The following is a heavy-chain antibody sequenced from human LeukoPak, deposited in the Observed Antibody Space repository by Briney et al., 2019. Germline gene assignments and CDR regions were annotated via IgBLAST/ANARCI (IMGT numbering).Heavy chain of an antibody. CDR2: ISYSSTFL. CDR1: GFTFSTFS. Sequence: GGSLRLSCEGSGFTFSTFSLNWVRQAPGKGLEWVASISYSSTFLDYADSVKGRFTISRDNTQNSVYLEMNSLRDEDTAAYFCARGGDGHNSYLDFWGPGTLVTVSS. D-gene: IGHD1-1*01. CDR3: ARGGDGHNSYLDF. V-gene: IGHV3-21*06. J-gene: IGHJ4*02.